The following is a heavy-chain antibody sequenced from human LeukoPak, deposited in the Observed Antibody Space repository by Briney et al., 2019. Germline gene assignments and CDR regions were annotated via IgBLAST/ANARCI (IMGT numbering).Heavy chain of an antibody. CDR1: GYIFTAYV. Sequence: ASVKDSCKASGYIFTAYVISGVRQAPGKGVEWMGWISANNGKTNYAQKVQGRVTMTRDTYTSTAYMELRSLRYDDTAVYYCSRDDGPFGGVRFDHWGQGTLVTVSS. J-gene: IGHJ4*02. CDR2: ISANNGKT. CDR3: SRDDGPFGGVRFDH. D-gene: IGHD3-16*01. V-gene: IGHV1-18*01.